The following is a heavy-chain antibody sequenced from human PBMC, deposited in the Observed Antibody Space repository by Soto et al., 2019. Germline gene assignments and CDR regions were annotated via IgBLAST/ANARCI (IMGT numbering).Heavy chain of an antibody. CDR3: AGSSGLYYKPGLTK. CDR2: INPSGGST. D-gene: IGHD3-10*01. CDR1: GYTFTSYY. V-gene: IGHV1-46*01. Sequence: GASVKVSCKASGYTFTSYYMHWVRQAPGQGLEWMGIINPSGGSTSYAQKFQGRVTMTRDTSTSTVYMELSSLRSEDTAVYNCAGSSGLYYKPGLTKGXRETRFTFSS. J-gene: IGHJ4*02.